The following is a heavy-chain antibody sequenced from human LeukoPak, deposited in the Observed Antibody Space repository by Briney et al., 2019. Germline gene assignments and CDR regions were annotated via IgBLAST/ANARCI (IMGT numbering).Heavy chain of an antibody. CDR2: IYSGGST. Sequence: GGSLRLFCAASGFTVSSNYMSWVRQAPGKGLEWVSVIYSGGSTYYADSVKGRFTISRDNSKNTLYLQMNSLRAEDTAVYYCAKDQRSLLELPYWGQGTLVTVSS. J-gene: IGHJ4*02. D-gene: IGHD1-7*01. CDR1: GFTVSSNY. CDR3: AKDQRSLLELPY. V-gene: IGHV3-66*01.